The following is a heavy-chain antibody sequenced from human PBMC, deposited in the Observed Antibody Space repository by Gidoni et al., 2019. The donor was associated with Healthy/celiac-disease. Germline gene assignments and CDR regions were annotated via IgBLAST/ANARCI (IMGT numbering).Heavy chain of an antibody. V-gene: IGHV4-39*01. Sequence: QLQLQESGPGLVKPSETLSLTCTVSGGSISSSSYYWGWIRQPPGKGLEWIGSIYYSGSTYYNPSLKSRVTISVDTFKNQFSLKLSSVTAADTAVYYCARQICSGGSCYSYGFDYWGQGTLVTVSS. CDR2: IYYSGST. CDR1: GGSISSSSYY. CDR3: ARQICSGGSCYSYGFDY. J-gene: IGHJ4*02. D-gene: IGHD2-15*01.